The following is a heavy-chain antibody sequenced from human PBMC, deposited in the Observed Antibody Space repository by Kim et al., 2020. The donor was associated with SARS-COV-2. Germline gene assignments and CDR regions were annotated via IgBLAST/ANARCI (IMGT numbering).Heavy chain of an antibody. V-gene: IGHV3-33*01. CDR2: NK. J-gene: IGHJ5*02. CDR3: ARVYGAGWFDP. D-gene: IGHD3-10*01. Sequence: NKYYAASGTGRFTTSRDNSKNTWYLQMNSLRAEDTAVYYCARVYGAGWFDPWGQGTLVTVSS.